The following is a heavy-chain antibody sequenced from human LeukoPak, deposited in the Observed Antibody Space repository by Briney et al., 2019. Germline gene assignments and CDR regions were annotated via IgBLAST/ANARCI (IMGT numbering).Heavy chain of an antibody. CDR3: ARDNSVGDNAWWFDP. CDR2: INPTGDST. D-gene: IGHD1-26*01. Sequence: ASVKVSCKASGYTFTSYDINWVRQATGQGLEWMGLINPTGDSTGYAQKFQGRVTMTRDMSTSTDFMELSSLRSEDTAVYYRARDNSVGDNAWWFDPWGQGTLVTVSS. CDR1: GYTFTSYD. J-gene: IGHJ5*02. V-gene: IGHV1-46*01.